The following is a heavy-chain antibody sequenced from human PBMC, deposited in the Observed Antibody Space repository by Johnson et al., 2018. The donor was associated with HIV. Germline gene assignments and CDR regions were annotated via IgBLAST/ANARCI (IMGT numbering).Heavy chain of an antibody. V-gene: IGHV3-30*04. D-gene: IGHD2-8*01. CDR2: ISYDGRNT. Sequence: QVQLVESGGGVVQPGRSLRLPCAAPGFTFSSYAMHWVRQAPGKGLAWVAVISYDGRNTYFEDSVKGRFTTSRDNPKNTLHLQMNSLRPEDTAVYYCARNSGNGLVLRGDAFDMWGQGTMVTVSS. CDR3: ARNSGNGLVLRGDAFDM. CDR1: GFTFSSYA. J-gene: IGHJ3*02.